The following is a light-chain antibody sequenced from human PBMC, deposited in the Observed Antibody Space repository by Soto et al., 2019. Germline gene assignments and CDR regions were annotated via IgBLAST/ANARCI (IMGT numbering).Light chain of an antibody. CDR2: DVS. J-gene: IGKJ5*01. CDR1: QGVTTN. CDR3: QQYNNWPFS. V-gene: IGKV3-15*01. Sequence: EIRMTQSPGTVSVSPLETATLSFMAAQGVTTNFAWYQQKSGQSPGLLIYDVSNRATGVPARFSGSGSETDFTLTISGLRSEDSAVYFCQQYNNWPFSFGQGTRLEIK.